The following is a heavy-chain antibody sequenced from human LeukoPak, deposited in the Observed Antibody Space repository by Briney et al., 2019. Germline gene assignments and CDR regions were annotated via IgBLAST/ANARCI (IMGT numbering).Heavy chain of an antibody. CDR2: ISYDGSNK. CDR3: ARDIYLVVAHFDY. V-gene: IGHV3-30*04. J-gene: IGHJ4*02. Sequence: PGGSLRLSCAASGLTFSSNAMHWVRQAPGKGLEWVAAISYDGSNKYYADSVKGRFTISRDNSKNTQFLQMNSLRAEDTAVYYCARDIYLVVAHFDYWGQGTLVTVSS. D-gene: IGHD2-15*01. CDR1: GLTFSSNA.